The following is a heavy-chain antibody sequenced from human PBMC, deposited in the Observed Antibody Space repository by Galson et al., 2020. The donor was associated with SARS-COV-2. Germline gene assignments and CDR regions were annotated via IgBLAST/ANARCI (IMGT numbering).Heavy chain of an antibody. J-gene: IGHJ3*02. CDR1: GGSISPFY. V-gene: IGHV4-59*08. CDR3: ARFRGGFDM. CDR2: KYYSGST. D-gene: IGHD3-10*01. Sequence: SATLSLTCTVSGGSISPFYWRWIRQPPGKGLEWIGYKYYSGSTNYNPSLKSRLTISMDRSKNQFSLKLSSVTAADTAVYYCARFRGGFDMWGQGTMVSVSS.